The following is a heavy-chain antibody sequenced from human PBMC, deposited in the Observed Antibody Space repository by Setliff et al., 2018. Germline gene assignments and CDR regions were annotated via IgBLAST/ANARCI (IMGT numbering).Heavy chain of an antibody. J-gene: IGHJ3*01. Sequence: RASVKVSCKASGGGFRNSGSGWVRQAPGQGLEWIGGIVPIYGPAKYAQKFQGRVEITTDESTTTAYMELSSLTSDDTATYYCAKASVWVVDANCGAFDVWGQGTVVTVSS. V-gene: IGHV1-69*05. D-gene: IGHD2-15*01. CDR1: GGGFRNSG. CDR2: IVPIYGPA. CDR3: AKASVWVVDANCGAFDV.